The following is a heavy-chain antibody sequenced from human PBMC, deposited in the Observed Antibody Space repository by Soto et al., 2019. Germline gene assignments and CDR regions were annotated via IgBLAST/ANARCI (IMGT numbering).Heavy chain of an antibody. CDR3: ARPSRGSQNYYFDY. CDR1: GGSFSGYY. Sequence: PSETLSLTCAVYGGSFSGYYWSWIRQPPGKGLEWIGEINHSGSTNYNPSLKSRVTISVDTSKNQFSLKLSSVTAADTAVYYCARPSRGSQNYYFDYRGQGTLVTVSS. D-gene: IGHD5-12*01. J-gene: IGHJ4*02. CDR2: INHSGST. V-gene: IGHV4-34*01.